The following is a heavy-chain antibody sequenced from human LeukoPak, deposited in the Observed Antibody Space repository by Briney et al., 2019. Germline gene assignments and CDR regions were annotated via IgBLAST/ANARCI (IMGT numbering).Heavy chain of an antibody. V-gene: IGHV3-7*01. Sequence: GGSLRLSCAASGFTFSSYWMSWVRQAPGKGLEWVANIKQDESEKYYVDSVKGRFTISRDNAKNSPYLQMNSLRAEDTAVYYCARDPALAAPDYWGQGTLVTVSS. CDR1: GFTFSSYW. D-gene: IGHD2-15*01. CDR2: IKQDESEK. CDR3: ARDPALAAPDY. J-gene: IGHJ4*02.